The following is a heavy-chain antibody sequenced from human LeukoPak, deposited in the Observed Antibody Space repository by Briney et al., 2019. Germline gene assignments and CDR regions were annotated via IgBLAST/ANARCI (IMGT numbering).Heavy chain of an antibody. Sequence: VGSLRLSCAASGFTFSSYGMHWVRQAPGKGLEWVAFIRYDGSNKYYADSVKGRFTISRDDSKNTLYLQMNSLRAEDTAVYYCAKTAGGGSSGYYSWGQGTLVTVSS. V-gene: IGHV3-30*02. CDR1: GFTFSSYG. CDR2: IRYDGSNK. CDR3: AKTAGGGSSGYYS. J-gene: IGHJ4*02. D-gene: IGHD3-22*01.